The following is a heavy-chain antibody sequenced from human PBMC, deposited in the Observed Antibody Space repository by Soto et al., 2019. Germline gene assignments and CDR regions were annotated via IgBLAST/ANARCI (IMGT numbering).Heavy chain of an antibody. CDR2: IYHSGST. J-gene: IGHJ6*02. D-gene: IGHD3-10*01. CDR3: ARGLGVRGVIIGPDYYYGMDV. Sequence: SETLSLTCTVSGGSISSYYWSWIRQPPGKGLEWIGYIYHSGSTNYNPSLKSRVTISVDTSKNQFSLKLSSVAAADTAVYYCARGLGVRGVIIGPDYYYGMDVWGQGTTVTAP. V-gene: IGHV4-59*01. CDR1: GGSISSYY.